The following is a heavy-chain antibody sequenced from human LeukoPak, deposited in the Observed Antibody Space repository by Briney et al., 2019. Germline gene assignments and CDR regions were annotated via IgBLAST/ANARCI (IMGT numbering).Heavy chain of an antibody. CDR2: IYYSGNT. J-gene: IGHJ5*02. CDR3: ARTSFELGYRSGGSCYFGTFDP. D-gene: IGHD2-15*01. Sequence: SETLSLTCSVSGGSISSSYWSWIRQPPGKGLEWIGYIYYSGNTNYNPSLGSRVTISVDTSKTQFSLKLSSVTAADTAVYYCARTSFELGYRSGGSCYFGTFDPWGQGTLVTVSS. V-gene: IGHV4-59*08. CDR1: GGSISSSY.